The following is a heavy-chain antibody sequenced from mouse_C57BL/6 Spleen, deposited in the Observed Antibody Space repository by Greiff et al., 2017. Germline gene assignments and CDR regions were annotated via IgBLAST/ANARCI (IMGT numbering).Heavy chain of an antibody. CDR1: GYAFTNYL. Sequence: QVQLQQSGAELVRPGTSVKVSCKASGYAFTNYLIEWVKQRPGQGLEWIGVINPGSGGTNYNEKFKGKATLTADKSSSTAYMQLSSLTSEDSAVYFGTRANYDYDFAYDLDYWGQGTTLTVSS. J-gene: IGHJ2*01. CDR2: INPGSGGT. D-gene: IGHD2-4*01. V-gene: IGHV1-54*01. CDR3: TRANYDYDFAYDLDY.